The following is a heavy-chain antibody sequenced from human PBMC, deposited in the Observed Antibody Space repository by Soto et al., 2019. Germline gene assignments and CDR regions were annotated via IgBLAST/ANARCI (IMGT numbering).Heavy chain of an antibody. CDR2: TYYRSKWYN. CDR3: AREGYSSGWYVSELNYYYGMDV. V-gene: IGHV6-1*01. CDR1: GDSVSSNSAA. J-gene: IGHJ6*02. D-gene: IGHD6-19*01. Sequence: QSQTLSLTCAISGDSVSSNSAAWNWIRQSPSRGLEWLGRTYYRSKWYNDYAVSVKSRITINPDTSKNQFSLQLNSVTPEDTAVYYCAREGYSSGWYVSELNYYYGMDVWGQGTTVTVSS.